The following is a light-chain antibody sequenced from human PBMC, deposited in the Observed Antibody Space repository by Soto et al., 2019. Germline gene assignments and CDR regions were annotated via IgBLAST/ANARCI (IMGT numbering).Light chain of an antibody. CDR3: LLRSNFCT. J-gene: IGKJ1*01. CDR1: QSVSSY. Sequence: EIVLTQSPATLSLTPGERATLSCRASQSVSSYLAWYQQKPGQAPRLLMYGASNRVTGLPARFSGSGSGTEVTLTISEDFALYCCLLRSNFCTLGQGTKVDIK. V-gene: IGKV3-11*01. CDR2: GAS.